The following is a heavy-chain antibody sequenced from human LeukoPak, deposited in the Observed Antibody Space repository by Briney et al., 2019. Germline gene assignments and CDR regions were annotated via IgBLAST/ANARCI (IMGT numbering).Heavy chain of an antibody. Sequence: GGSLRLSCAASGFTFSTYNMNWVRQAPGKGLEWVSSISGSSSYIYYADSVKGRFSISRDNAKNSLYLQMNSLRAEDTAVYYCARDLLGWELHYFDYWGQGTMVTVSS. D-gene: IGHD1-26*01. CDR3: ARDLLGWELHYFDY. CDR1: GFTFSTYN. CDR2: ISGSSSYI. J-gene: IGHJ4*03. V-gene: IGHV3-21*01.